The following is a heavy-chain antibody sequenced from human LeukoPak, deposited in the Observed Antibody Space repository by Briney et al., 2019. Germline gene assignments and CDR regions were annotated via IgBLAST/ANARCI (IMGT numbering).Heavy chain of an antibody. D-gene: IGHD2-15*01. CDR3: ASLGCSGGSCYDGMAV. J-gene: IGHJ6*02. Sequence: GASVKVSCKASGYTFTSYGISWVRQAPGQGLEWMGWISAYNGNTNYAQKLQGRVTMTTDTSTSTAYMELRSLRSDDTAVYYCASLGCSGGSCYDGMAVWGQGTTVTVSS. V-gene: IGHV1-18*01. CDR2: ISAYNGNT. CDR1: GYTFTSYG.